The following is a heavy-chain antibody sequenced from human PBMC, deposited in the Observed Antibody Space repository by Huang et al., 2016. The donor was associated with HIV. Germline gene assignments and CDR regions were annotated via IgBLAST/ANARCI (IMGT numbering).Heavy chain of an antibody. J-gene: IGHJ4*02. D-gene: IGHD3-16*01. CDR3: ARDTYDYVWGDFDY. CDR1: GYTFTSYG. V-gene: IGHV1-18*01. CDR2: ISAYKGNT. Sequence: QVQLVQSGAEVKKPGASVKVSCKASGYTFTSYGISWVRQAPGQGLEWMGWISAYKGNTNYAQKLQGRVTMTTDKSTSTAYRELKSLRSDDTAVYYCARDTYDYVWGDFDYWGQGTLVTVSS.